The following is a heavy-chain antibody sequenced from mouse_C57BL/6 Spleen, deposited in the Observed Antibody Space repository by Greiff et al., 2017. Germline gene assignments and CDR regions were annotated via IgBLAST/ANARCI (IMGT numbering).Heavy chain of an antibody. CDR2: IDPSDSYT. CDR3: ARRTTVVDYYAMDY. CDR1: GYTFTSYW. J-gene: IGHJ4*01. Sequence: QVQLKQPGAELVMPGASVKLSCKASGYTFTSYWMHWVKQRPGQGLEWIGEIDPSDSYTNYNQKFKGKSTLTVDKSSSTAYMQLSSLTSEDSAVYYCARRTTVVDYYAMDYWGQGTSVTVSS. V-gene: IGHV1-69*01. D-gene: IGHD1-1*01.